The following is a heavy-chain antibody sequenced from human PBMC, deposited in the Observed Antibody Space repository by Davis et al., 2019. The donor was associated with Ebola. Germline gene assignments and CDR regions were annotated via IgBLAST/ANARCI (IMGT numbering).Heavy chain of an antibody. J-gene: IGHJ6*02. V-gene: IGHV3-7*03. CDR3: ARDSVVELHPYYYYYGMDV. D-gene: IGHD1-7*01. CDR1: GFTFSSYW. CDR2: IKQDGSEK. Sequence: GESLKISCAASGFTFSSYWMSWVRQAPGKGLEWVANIKQDGSEKYYVDSVKGRFTISRDNAKNSLYLQMNSLRAEDTAVYYCARDSVVELHPYYYYYGMDVWGQGTTVTVSS.